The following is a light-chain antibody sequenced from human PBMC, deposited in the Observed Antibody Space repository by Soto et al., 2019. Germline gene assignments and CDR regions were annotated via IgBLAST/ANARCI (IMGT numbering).Light chain of an antibody. V-gene: IGKV3-11*01. CDR3: QQRSNWPLT. Sequence: TLSLSPGERATLSCRASQSVSSYLVWYQQKPGQAPRLLIYDASNRATGIPARFSGSGSGTDFSLTISSLDPEDSAVYYCQQRSNWPLTFGGGTKVEIK. J-gene: IGKJ4*01. CDR2: DAS. CDR1: QSVSSY.